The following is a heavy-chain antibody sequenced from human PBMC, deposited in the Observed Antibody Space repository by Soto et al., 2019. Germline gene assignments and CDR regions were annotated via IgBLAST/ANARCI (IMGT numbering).Heavy chain of an antibody. CDR2: ISTRSTYT. V-gene: IGHV3-11*06. J-gene: IGHJ6*02. D-gene: IGHD1-1*01. CDR1: GFIFSDYY. CDR3: ARDLAWKRGKVGRYYYGMDV. Sequence: PGGSLRLSCAASGFIFSDYYMSWVRQTPGKGLEWISYISTRSTYTNYADSVKGRFTISRDNTKNSLYLQMASLRVEDTAVYYCARDLAWKRGKVGRYYYGMDVWGQGTTVTVSS.